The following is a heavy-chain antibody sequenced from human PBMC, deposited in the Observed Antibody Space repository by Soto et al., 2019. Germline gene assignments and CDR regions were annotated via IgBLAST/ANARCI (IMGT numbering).Heavy chain of an antibody. CDR3: AKENDILTGYYSGSYFDY. D-gene: IGHD3-9*01. Sequence: GGSLRLSCAASGFTFSSYGMHWVRQAPGKGLEWVAVISYDGSNKYYADSVKGRFTISRDNSKNTLYLQMNSLRAEDTAVYYCAKENDILTGYYSGSYFDYWGQGTLVTVSS. CDR1: GFTFSSYG. J-gene: IGHJ4*02. V-gene: IGHV3-30*18. CDR2: ISYDGSNK.